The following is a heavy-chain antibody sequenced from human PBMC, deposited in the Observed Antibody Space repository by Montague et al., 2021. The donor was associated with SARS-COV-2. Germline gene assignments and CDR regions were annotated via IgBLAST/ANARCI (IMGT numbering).Heavy chain of an antibody. Sequence: SLRLSCAASGFTFSDYAMHWVRQAPGKGLEWVAVISYDGSNEYYADSVKGRFTISRDNSKNTLYLQMNNLRAEDTAVYYCASDLSIYDSSAYYFQLDYWGQGTLVTVSS. CDR2: ISYDGSNE. V-gene: IGHV3-30*04. CDR3: ASDLSIYDSSAYYFQLDY. J-gene: IGHJ4*02. CDR1: GFTFSDYA. D-gene: IGHD3-22*01.